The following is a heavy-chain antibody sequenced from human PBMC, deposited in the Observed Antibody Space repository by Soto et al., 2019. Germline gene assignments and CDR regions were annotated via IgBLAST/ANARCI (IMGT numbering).Heavy chain of an antibody. CDR2: ISTYSGDT. D-gene: IGHD4-17*01. Sequence: ASVTVSCKASVYTFSRYGLSWVRQAPGQGLEWMGWISTYSGDTHYAQKLQGRVTMTTDTSTNTAYMELYSLTSEDTAVYYCARTNGDFDYWGQGTLVTVSS. V-gene: IGHV1-18*01. CDR3: ARTNGDFDY. CDR1: VYTFSRYG. J-gene: IGHJ4*02.